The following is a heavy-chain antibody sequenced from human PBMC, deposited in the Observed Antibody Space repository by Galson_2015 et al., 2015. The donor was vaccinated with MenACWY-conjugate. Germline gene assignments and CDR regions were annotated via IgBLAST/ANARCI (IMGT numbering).Heavy chain of an antibody. J-gene: IGHJ4*02. CDR3: ARVGTGYCDSSMQGDY. D-gene: IGHD3-22*01. V-gene: IGHV1-18*01. CDR2: ISAYNGNT. Sequence: SVKVSCKASGYTFTSYGISWVRQAPGQGLEWMGWISAYNGNTNYAQKLQGRVTMTTDTSTSTAYMELRSLRSDDTAVYYCARVGTGYCDSSMQGDYWGQGTLVTVSS. CDR1: GYTFTSYG.